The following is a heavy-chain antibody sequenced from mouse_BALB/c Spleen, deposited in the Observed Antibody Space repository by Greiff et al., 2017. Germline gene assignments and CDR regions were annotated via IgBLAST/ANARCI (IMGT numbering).Heavy chain of an antibody. CDR1: GYTFTSYW. J-gene: IGHJ2*01. CDR2: INPSTGYT. Sequence: VHLVESGAELAKPGASVKMSCKASGYTFTSYWMHWVKQRPGQGLEWIGYINPSTGYTEYNQKFKDKATLTADKSSSTAYMQLSSLTSEDSAVYYCARGGSSPFDYWGQGTTLTVSS. D-gene: IGHD1-1*01. CDR3: ARGGSSPFDY. V-gene: IGHV1-7*01.